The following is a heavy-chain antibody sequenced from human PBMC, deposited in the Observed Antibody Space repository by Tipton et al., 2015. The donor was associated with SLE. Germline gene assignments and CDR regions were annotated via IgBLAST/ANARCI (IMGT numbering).Heavy chain of an antibody. V-gene: IGHV1-18*01. CDR2: ISAYNGNT. CDR3: ALSSVAATQAY. D-gene: IGHD6-13*01. CDR1: GYTFITYG. Sequence: QLVQSGVEVKKPGASVKVSCKASGYTFITYGITWVRQAPGQGLEWMGWISAYNGNTNYAQKFQGRVTLTTDTSTNTAYMELRSLKYVDTAVYYCALSSVAATQAYWGQGTLVTVSS. J-gene: IGHJ4*02.